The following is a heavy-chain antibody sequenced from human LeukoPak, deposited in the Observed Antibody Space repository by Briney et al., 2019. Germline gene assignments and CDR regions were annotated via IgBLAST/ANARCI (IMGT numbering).Heavy chain of an antibody. V-gene: IGHV3-64D*09. CDR3: VKDSTSSWAFDY. J-gene: IGHJ4*02. CDR2: IGSNGGSR. CDR1: GFTFSSYT. D-gene: IGHD6-6*01. Sequence: PGGSLRLSCSASGFTFSSYTMHWVRQPPGKGLEYVSAIGSNGGSRYHADSVRGRFTISRDNSKNTLYLQMSSLRPEDTAVYYCVKDSTSSWAFDYWGQGTLVTVSS.